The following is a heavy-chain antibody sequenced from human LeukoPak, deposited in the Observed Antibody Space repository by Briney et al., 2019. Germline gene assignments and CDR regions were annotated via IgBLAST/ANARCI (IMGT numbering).Heavy chain of an antibody. V-gene: IGHV3-48*01. J-gene: IGHJ3*02. D-gene: IGHD2-21*01. Sequence: GGSLRLSCAASGFTFDDYGMTSVRQAPGKGLEWVSYISSSSSTIYYADSVKGRFTISRDNTKNSLYLQMNSLRAEDTAVYYCARDLFRKGAFDIWGQGTMVTVSS. CDR3: ARDLFRKGAFDI. CDR2: ISSSSSTI. CDR1: GFTFDDYG.